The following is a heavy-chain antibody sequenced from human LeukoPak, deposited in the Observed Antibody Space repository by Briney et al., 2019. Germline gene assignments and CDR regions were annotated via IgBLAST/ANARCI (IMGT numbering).Heavy chain of an antibody. J-gene: IGHJ4*02. V-gene: IGHV3-23*01. CDR2: ISGSGGST. CDR3: AKEPDRYYYDSSGYYFDY. Sequence: GGSLRLSCAASGFTFSDYAMSWVRQAPGKGLEWVSGISGSGGSTYCADSVKGRFTISRDNSKNTLYLQMNSLRAEDTAVYYCAKEPDRYYYDSSGYYFDYWGQGTLVTVSS. CDR1: GFTFSDYA. D-gene: IGHD3-22*01.